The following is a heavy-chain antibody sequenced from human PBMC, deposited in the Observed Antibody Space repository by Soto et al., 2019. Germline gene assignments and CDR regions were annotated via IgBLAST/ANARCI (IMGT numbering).Heavy chain of an antibody. D-gene: IGHD3-10*01. CDR3: TRLSYYGSGSYYMGDGY. CDR2: IRSKANSYAT. Sequence: GGSLRLSCAASGFTFSGSAMHWVRQASGKGLEWVGRIRSKANSYATAYAASVKGRFTISRDDSKNTAYLQMNSLKTEDTAVYYCTRLSYYGSGSYYMGDGYWGQGTLVTVSS. CDR1: GFTFSGSA. V-gene: IGHV3-73*01. J-gene: IGHJ4*02.